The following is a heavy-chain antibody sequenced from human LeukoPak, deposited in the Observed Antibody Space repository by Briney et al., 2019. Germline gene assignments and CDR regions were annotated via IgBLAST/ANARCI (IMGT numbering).Heavy chain of an antibody. CDR2: INGDGSNT. J-gene: IGHJ4*02. V-gene: IGHV3-74*01. D-gene: IGHD3-10*01. Sequence: GGSLRLSCVAAGFTFSRDWMYWVRQAPGKGLVWVSLINGDGSNTNYADSVKGRFTIPRDNAKNTLYLQMNSLRAEDTAVYYCARDGPSPMVELDYWGQGTLVTVSS. CDR3: ARDGPSPMVELDY. CDR1: GFTFSRDW.